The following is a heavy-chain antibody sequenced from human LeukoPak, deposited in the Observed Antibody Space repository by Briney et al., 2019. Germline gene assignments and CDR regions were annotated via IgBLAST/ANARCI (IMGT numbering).Heavy chain of an antibody. V-gene: IGHV3-33*01. CDR3: ARGARYNWNGQGFDY. CDR2: IWYDGSNK. CDR1: GFTFSSYG. Sequence: GGSLRLSCAASGFTFSSYGMHWVRQAPGRGLEWVAVIWYDGSNKYYADSVKGRFTISRDNSKNTLYLQMNSLRAEDTAVYYCARGARYNWNGQGFDYWGQGTLVTVSS. D-gene: IGHD1-1*01. J-gene: IGHJ4*02.